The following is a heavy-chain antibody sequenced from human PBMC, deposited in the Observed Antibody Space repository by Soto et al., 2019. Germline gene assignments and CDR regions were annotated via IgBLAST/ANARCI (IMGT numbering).Heavy chain of an antibody. CDR3: ARDPPGSPSDLYYFDY. V-gene: IGHV1-2*02. CDR2: INPNSGGT. CDR1: GYTFTGYY. D-gene: IGHD3-10*01. Sequence: ASVKVSCRASGYTFTGYYMHWVRQAPGQGLEWMGWINPNSGGTNYAQKFQGRVTMTRDTSISTAYMELSRLRSDDTAVYYCARDPPGSPSDLYYFDYWGQGTLVTVSS. J-gene: IGHJ4*02.